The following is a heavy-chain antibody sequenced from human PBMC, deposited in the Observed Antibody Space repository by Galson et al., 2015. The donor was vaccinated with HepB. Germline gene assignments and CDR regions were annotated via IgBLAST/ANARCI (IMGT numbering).Heavy chain of an antibody. CDR3: ARVRRVGARPEGNWFDP. D-gene: IGHD1-26*01. CDR1: GFTFSDYY. J-gene: IGHJ5*02. CDR2: ISSSSSYT. V-gene: IGHV3-11*06. Sequence: SLRLSCAASGFTFSDYYMSWIRQAPGKGLEWVSYISSSSSYTNYADSAKGRFTIPRDNAKNSLYLQMNSQRAEDTAVYYCARVRRVGARPEGNWFDPWGQGTLVTVSA.